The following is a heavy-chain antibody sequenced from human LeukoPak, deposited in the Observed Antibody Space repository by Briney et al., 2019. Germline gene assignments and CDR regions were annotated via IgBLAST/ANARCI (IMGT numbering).Heavy chain of an antibody. Sequence: SVKVSCKASGGTFSSYAISCVRQAPGQGLEWMGGIIPIFGTANYAQKFQGRVTITADESTSTAYMELSSLRSEDTAVYYCARGLNSGSYGYFDYWGQGTLVTVSS. CDR3: ARGLNSGSYGYFDY. J-gene: IGHJ4*02. V-gene: IGHV1-69*01. D-gene: IGHD1-26*01. CDR2: IIPIFGTA. CDR1: GGTFSSYA.